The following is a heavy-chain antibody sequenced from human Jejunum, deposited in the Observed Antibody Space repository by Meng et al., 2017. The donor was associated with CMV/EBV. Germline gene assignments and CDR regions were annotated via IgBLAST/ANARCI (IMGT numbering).Heavy chain of an antibody. CDR1: YW. J-gene: IGHJ2*01. D-gene: IGHD2-2*01. V-gene: IGHV3-7*01. CDR2: INKDGSEK. Sequence: YWMSWVRQAPGKGLEWVANINKDGSEKYYVGSVKGRFTISRDNAKNSLYLQMNSLRAEDAAVYYCARRPLGFCSSMSCQPLWYFDLWGRDTLVTVSS. CDR3: ARRPLGFCSSMSCQPLWYFDL.